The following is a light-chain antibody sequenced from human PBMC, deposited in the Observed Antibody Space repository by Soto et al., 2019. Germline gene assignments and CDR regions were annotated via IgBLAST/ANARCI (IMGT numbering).Light chain of an antibody. CDR2: GAS. J-gene: IGKJ1*01. CDR1: QRGTSRH. Sequence: ELVLTQSPGTLSLSPGERATLACRTNQRGTSRHINWYQQKPGPAPKLLIFGASSRDTGVPAKFSGSGSGTDFTLTISRLEPEDFAVYYCQHYGSSSWTFSQGTKVDIK. V-gene: IGKV3-20*01. CDR3: QHYGSSSWT.